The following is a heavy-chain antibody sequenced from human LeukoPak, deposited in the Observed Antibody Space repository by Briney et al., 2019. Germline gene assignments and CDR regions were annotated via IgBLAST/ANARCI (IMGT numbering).Heavy chain of an antibody. Sequence: GGSLRLSCAASGFTFNTHWMIWVRQAPGKGLEWVANVKQDGSEKYYVPAVRGRFTISRDNADNSMCLQMHSLSAEDTAVYYCATGRAAHLFDYWGQGTLVTVSS. J-gene: IGHJ4*02. V-gene: IGHV3-7*01. CDR3: ATGRAAHLFDY. CDR2: VKQDGSEK. CDR1: GFTFNTHW. D-gene: IGHD6-6*01.